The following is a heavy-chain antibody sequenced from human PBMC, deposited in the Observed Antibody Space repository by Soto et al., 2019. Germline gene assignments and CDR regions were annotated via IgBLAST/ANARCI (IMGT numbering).Heavy chain of an antibody. J-gene: IGHJ6*02. D-gene: IGHD4-4*01. CDR3: ARQMATVTFSYYYGMDV. V-gene: IGHV5-51*01. CDR1: GYSFTSYW. CDR2: IYPGASDT. Sequence: GESLKISCKGSGYSFTSYWIGWVRQMPGKGLEWMGIIYPGASDTRYSPSFQGQVTISADKSISTAYLQWSSLKASDTAMYYCARQMATVTFSYYYGMDVWGQGTTVTVSS.